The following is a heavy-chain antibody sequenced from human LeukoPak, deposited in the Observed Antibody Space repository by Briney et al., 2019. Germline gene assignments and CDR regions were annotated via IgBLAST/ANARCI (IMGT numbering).Heavy chain of an antibody. V-gene: IGHV3-53*01. Sequence: TGGSLRLSCAASGFTFSNYGMSWLRQAPGKGLEWVSVIYSGGSSYYADSVKGRFTISRDISKNTLYLQMNSLRAEDTAVYYCAREPLSGYYGFDYWGQGTPVTVTS. D-gene: IGHD3-9*01. CDR2: IYSGGSS. CDR3: AREPLSGYYGFDY. J-gene: IGHJ4*02. CDR1: GFTFSNYG.